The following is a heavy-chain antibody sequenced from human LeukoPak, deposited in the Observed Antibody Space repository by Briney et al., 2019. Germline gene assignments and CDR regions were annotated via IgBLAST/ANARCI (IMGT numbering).Heavy chain of an antibody. D-gene: IGHD6-19*01. V-gene: IGHV4-34*01. Sequence: SETLSLTCAVYGGSFSGYYWSWVRQPPGKGLEWVGEINHSGSTNYNPYVKSRVTISVDTSKNQFSLKLSSVTAADTAVYYCASGKDSSGWSYYDYYYVDVWGKGTTVTVSS. CDR1: GGSFSGYY. CDR2: INHSGST. J-gene: IGHJ6*03. CDR3: ASGKDSSGWSYYDYYYVDV.